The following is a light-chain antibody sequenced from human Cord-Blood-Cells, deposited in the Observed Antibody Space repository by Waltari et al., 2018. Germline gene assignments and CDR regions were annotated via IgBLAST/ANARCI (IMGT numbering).Light chain of an antibody. CDR2: DVS. Sequence: QSALTQPASVSGSPGQSITISCTGTSSDVGGSNYVSCYQQHPGKAPKLMIYDVSKRPSGVSNRFSGSKSGNTASLTISGLQAEDEADYYCSSYTSSSTYVFGTGTKVTVL. V-gene: IGLV2-14*01. J-gene: IGLJ1*01. CDR3: SSYTSSSTYV. CDR1: SSDVGGSNY.